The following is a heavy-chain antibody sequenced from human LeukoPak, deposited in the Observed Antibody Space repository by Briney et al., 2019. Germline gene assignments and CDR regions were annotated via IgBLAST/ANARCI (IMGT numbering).Heavy chain of an antibody. Sequence: ASVKVSCKASGYTFTSYGISWVRQAPGQGLEWMGWISAYNGNTNYAQKLQGRVTMTTDTSTSTAYMELRSLRSDDTAVYYCASGQTYGSGRKGWFDPWGQGTLVTVSS. J-gene: IGHJ5*02. D-gene: IGHD3-10*01. V-gene: IGHV1-18*01. CDR2: ISAYNGNT. CDR1: GYTFTSYG. CDR3: ASGQTYGSGRKGWFDP.